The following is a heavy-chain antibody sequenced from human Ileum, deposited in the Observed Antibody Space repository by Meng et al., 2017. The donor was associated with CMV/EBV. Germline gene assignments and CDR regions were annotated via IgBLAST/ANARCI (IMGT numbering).Heavy chain of an antibody. D-gene: IGHD3-10*01. J-gene: IGHJ4*02. CDR2: INYSETI. CDR3: ARRVGSGKYFFDY. V-gene: IGHV4-34*01. Sequence: CAVYGGYFTGYLCSWIRQSPGKGLEWIGEINYSETINYNPSLKSRVTMSVDTSKSQFSLKVNSVTAADTAIYYCARRVGSGKYFFDYWSQGTLVTVSS. CDR1: GGYFTGYL.